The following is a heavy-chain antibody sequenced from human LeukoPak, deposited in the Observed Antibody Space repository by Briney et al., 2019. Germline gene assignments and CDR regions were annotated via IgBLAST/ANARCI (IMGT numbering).Heavy chain of an antibody. V-gene: IGHV1-46*02. CDR3: ARGRYSSSWYPPLGY. J-gene: IGHJ4*02. CDR1: GYTFNAYY. D-gene: IGHD6-13*01. CDR2: INPSGGST. Sequence: ASVKVSCKTSGYTFNAYYMHWVRQAPGQGLEWMGIINPSGGSTSYAQKFQGRVTMTRDTSTSTVYMELSSLRSEDTAVYYCARGRYSSSWYPPLGYWGQGTLVTVSS.